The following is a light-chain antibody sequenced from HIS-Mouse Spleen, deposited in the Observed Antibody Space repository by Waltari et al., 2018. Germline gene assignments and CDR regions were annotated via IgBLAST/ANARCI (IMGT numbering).Light chain of an antibody. CDR2: RNN. CDR1: SSNIGSNY. Sequence: QSVLTQPPSASGTPGQRVPISCSGSSSNIGSNYVYWYQQLPGTAPKLLIYRNNQRPSGVADRFSGSKSGTSASLAISGLRSEDEADYYCAAWDDSLSGPVFGGGTKLTVL. CDR3: AAWDDSLSGPV. V-gene: IGLV1-47*01. J-gene: IGLJ3*02.